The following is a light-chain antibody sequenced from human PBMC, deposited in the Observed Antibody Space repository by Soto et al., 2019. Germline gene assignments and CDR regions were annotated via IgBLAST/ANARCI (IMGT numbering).Light chain of an antibody. Sequence: HVTQSPSTLSASVGDRVTITFRASQSISSWLAWYQQKPGKAPKLLIYDASNLETGVPSRFSGSGSGTDFTFTISSLQPEDIATYYCQQYSHLITFGQGTRLEIK. CDR2: DAS. V-gene: IGKV1-5*01. CDR1: QSISSW. J-gene: IGKJ5*01. CDR3: QQYSHLIT.